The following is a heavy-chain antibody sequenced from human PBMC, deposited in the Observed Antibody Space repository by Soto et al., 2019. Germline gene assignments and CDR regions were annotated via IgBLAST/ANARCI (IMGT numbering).Heavy chain of an antibody. Sequence: ASGKVSCKASGYTFTSYDISWVRQATGQGLEWMGWMNPKSGNTGYAQKFQGRVTMTRNTSTDTAYMELSSLRSEDTAVYYCATRGVVCGGDSLCYWGQGTLVTVSS. CDR2: MNPKSGNT. V-gene: IGHV1-8*01. CDR3: ATRGVVCGGDSLCY. D-gene: IGHD2-21*02. CDR1: GYTFTSYD. J-gene: IGHJ4*02.